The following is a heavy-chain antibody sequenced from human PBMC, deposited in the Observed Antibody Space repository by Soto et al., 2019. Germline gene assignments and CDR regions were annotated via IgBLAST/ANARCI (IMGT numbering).Heavy chain of an antibody. CDR3: ARDRIAAARKNYTWFDP. Sequence: QVQLVQSGAEVKKPGASVKVSCKASGYTFTSYAMHWVRQAPGQRLEWMGWINAGNGNTKYSQKFQGRVTITRDTSASTAYMELSSLRSEDTAVYYCARDRIAAARKNYTWFDPWGQGTLVTVSS. V-gene: IGHV1-3*01. J-gene: IGHJ5*02. D-gene: IGHD6-13*01. CDR2: INAGNGNT. CDR1: GYTFTSYA.